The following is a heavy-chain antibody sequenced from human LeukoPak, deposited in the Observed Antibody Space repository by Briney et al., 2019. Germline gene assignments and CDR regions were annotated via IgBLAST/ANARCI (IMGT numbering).Heavy chain of an antibody. J-gene: IGHJ4*02. CDR3: ARGVDYYENSGTIDY. Sequence: QPGGSLRLSCTASGCTFSGYGMHWVRQPPGKGLEWVAIIWYDGSNKTYEDSVKGRFTISRDNSKNTLYLQMNSLRAEDTAVYYCARGVDYYENSGTIDYWGQGTLVTVSS. D-gene: IGHD3-22*01. CDR1: GCTFSGYG. V-gene: IGHV3-33*01. CDR2: IWYDGSNK.